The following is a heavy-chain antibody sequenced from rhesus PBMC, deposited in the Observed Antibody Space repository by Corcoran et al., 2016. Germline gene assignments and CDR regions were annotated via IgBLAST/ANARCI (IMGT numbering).Heavy chain of an antibody. D-gene: IGHD4-29*01. CDR1: GASLRYYF. CDR3: ARWNDYGTTNYGLDS. Sequence: QLQLQESGPGLVKPSETLSLTCVVSGASLRYYFWIWIRQAPAKGLEYIGYIHGCAPSSSDNPSLKSRVTLSVETSNNQFSLKLSSVTAADTAVYYCARWNDYGTTNYGLDSWGLGVVVTVSS. CDR2: IHGCAPSS. J-gene: IGHJ6*01. V-gene: IGHV4S11*01.